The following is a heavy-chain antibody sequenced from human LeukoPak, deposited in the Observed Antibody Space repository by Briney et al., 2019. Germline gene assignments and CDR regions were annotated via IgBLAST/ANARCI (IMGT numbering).Heavy chain of an antibody. CDR3: ARAWHSSYSGGFVYYYYYYMDV. Sequence: SETLSLTCTVSGGSISSYYWSWIRQPPGKGLEWIGYIYYSGSTNYNPSLKSRVTISVDTSKNQFSLKLSSVTAADTAVYYCARAWHSSYSGGFVYYYYYYMDVWGKGTTVTVSS. CDR1: GGSISSYY. D-gene: IGHD6-19*01. V-gene: IGHV4-59*01. J-gene: IGHJ6*03. CDR2: IYYSGST.